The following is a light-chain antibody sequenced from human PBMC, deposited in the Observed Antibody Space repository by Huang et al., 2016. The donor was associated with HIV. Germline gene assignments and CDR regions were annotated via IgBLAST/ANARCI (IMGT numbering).Light chain of an antibody. J-gene: IGKJ2*01. CDR3: QQNYSPPPT. CDR2: AAS. CDR1: QTISTY. V-gene: IGKV1-39*01. Sequence: DVQMTQSPSSLSASVGNSVTITCRASQTISTYLTWYQQKPGKAPKLLIYAASSLQSGVPSRFSVSGSETDFTLTISSLQPEDFATYYCQQNYSPPPTFGQGTKLEIK.